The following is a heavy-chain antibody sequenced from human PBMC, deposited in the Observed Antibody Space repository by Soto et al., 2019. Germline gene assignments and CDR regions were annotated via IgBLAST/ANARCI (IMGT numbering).Heavy chain of an antibody. V-gene: IGHV3-49*03. J-gene: IGHJ4*02. Sequence: PGGSLRLSCTTSGFIFGDYSMSWFRQAPGKGLEWVSFIRSKAYGGTTEYAASVKGRFTISRDDSSTIAYLQMNSLKTEDTAVYYCTRMATGYSGYDTGYWGQGTLVTVSS. CDR2: IRSKAYGGTT. CDR3: TRMATGYSGYDTGY. D-gene: IGHD5-12*01. CDR1: GFIFGDYS.